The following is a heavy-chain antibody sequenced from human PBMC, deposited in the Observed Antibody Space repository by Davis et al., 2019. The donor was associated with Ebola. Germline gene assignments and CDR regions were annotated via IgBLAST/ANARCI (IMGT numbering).Heavy chain of an antibody. Sequence: GESLKISCAVSGITFSSFAMSWVRQAPGKGLEWVSAVSGSGVNTYYADSVKGQFTISRDISKNTLYLQMNSLRAEATAVYYCARGLWGDTDYWGQGTLVTVSS. D-gene: IGHD5-18*01. CDR2: VSGSGVNT. V-gene: IGHV3-23*01. J-gene: IGHJ4*02. CDR1: GITFSSFA. CDR3: ARGLWGDTDY.